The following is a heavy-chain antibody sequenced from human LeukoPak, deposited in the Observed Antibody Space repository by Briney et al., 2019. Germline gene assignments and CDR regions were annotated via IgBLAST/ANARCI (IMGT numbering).Heavy chain of an antibody. D-gene: IGHD2-2*01. CDR3: AGICSSSGCHLDY. J-gene: IGHJ4*02. CDR1: GYTFTGYY. Sequence: ASVKVSCKASGYTFTGYYMHWVRLAPGQGLEWVGGINPNDGGTNSAQKFQGRVTMTRDTSISTVYMELSSLTSDDTAVYFCAGICSSSGCHLDYWGQGTLVTVSS. V-gene: IGHV1-2*02. CDR2: INPNDGGT.